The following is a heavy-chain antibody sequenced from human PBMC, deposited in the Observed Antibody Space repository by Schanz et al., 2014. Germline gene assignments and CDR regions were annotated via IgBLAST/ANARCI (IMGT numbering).Heavy chain of an antibody. Sequence: EVNLVESGGGLVQPGTSLRLSCAASGFTFDDYAMHWVRQVPGKGLEWVSGISWESVNIDYGDSVKGRFTISRDNSKDTVYLQMNSLRAEDTAVYYCVKLPGATGTTSHFDYWGQGTLVTVSS. CDR2: ISWESVNI. V-gene: IGHV3-9*01. J-gene: IGHJ4*02. D-gene: IGHD1-1*01. CDR3: VKLPGATGTTSHFDY. CDR1: GFTFDDYA.